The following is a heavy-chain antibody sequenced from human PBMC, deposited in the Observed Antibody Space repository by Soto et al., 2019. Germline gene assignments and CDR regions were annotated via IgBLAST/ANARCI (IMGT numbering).Heavy chain of an antibody. Sequence: SETLSLTCAVSGYSISSGYYWGWIRQPPGKGLEWIGSIYHSGSTYYNPSLKSRVTISVDTSKNQFSLKLSSVTAADTAVYYCARGGDFWSGLYYYYGMDVWGQGTTVTVS. J-gene: IGHJ6*02. CDR3: ARGGDFWSGLYYYYGMDV. V-gene: IGHV4-38-2*01. CDR1: GYSISSGYY. D-gene: IGHD3-3*01. CDR2: IYHSGST.